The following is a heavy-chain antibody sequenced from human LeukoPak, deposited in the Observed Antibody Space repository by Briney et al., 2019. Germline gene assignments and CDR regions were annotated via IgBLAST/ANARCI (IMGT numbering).Heavy chain of an antibody. CDR2: IYYSGST. J-gene: IGHJ3*02. Sequence: SETLSLTCTVSGGSISSYYWSWIRQPPGKGLEWIGYIYYSGSTYYNPSLKSRVTISVDTSKNQFSLKLSSVTAADTAVYYCARGVSAWNHAFDIWGQGTMVTVSS. D-gene: IGHD1-1*01. V-gene: IGHV4-59*01. CDR1: GGSISSYY. CDR3: ARGVSAWNHAFDI.